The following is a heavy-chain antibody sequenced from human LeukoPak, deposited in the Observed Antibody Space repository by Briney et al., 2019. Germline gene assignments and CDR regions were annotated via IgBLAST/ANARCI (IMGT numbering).Heavy chain of an antibody. Sequence: SVKDTCKASGGSFTFTSHAISWVREAPGQGVEWMGGHIPIYGSANYAQKFQGRVTITSDESTRTVYMELSSLRPEDSAVHYCAGFFYDNSGDAFDIWGQGTMVTVSS. CDR3: AGFFYDNSGDAFDI. D-gene: IGHD3-22*01. J-gene: IGHJ3*02. V-gene: IGHV1-69*01. CDR1: GGSFTFTSHA. CDR2: HIPIYGSA.